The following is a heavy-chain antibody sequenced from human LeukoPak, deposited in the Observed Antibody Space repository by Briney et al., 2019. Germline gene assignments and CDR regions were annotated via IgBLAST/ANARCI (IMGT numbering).Heavy chain of an antibody. CDR2: ISGSGGST. V-gene: IGHV3-23*01. CDR3: AKCQVVITTIDAFDI. CDR1: GFTVSRNY. D-gene: IGHD3-22*01. Sequence: GGSLRLSCAASGFTVSRNYMSWVRQAPGKGLEWVSAISGSGGSTYYADSVKGRFTISRDNSKNTLYLQMNSLRAEDTAVYYCAKCQVVITTIDAFDIWGQGTMVTVAS. J-gene: IGHJ3*02.